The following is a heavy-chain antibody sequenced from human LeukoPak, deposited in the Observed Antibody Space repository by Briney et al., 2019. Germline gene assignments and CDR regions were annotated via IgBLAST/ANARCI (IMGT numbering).Heavy chain of an antibody. V-gene: IGHV3-33*01. Sequence: PGGSLTLSWAASGXTFSSFGVHWVRQAPGKGLEWVAVIWYDASNKYYADSVKGRFTISRDNSKNTLYLQMNSLRDDDTAVYYCVRGVGVSRFNYLDSWGQGTLVIVSS. CDR2: IWYDASNK. CDR3: VRGVGVSRFNYLDS. D-gene: IGHD6-13*01. CDR1: GXTFSSFG. J-gene: IGHJ4*02.